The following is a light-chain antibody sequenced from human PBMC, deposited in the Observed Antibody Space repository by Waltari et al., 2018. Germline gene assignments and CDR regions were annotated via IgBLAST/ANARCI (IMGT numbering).Light chain of an antibody. CDR3: QQYNSYPWT. V-gene: IGKV1-5*03. J-gene: IGKJ1*01. Sequence: DIQMTQSPSTPSASVGDRVTITCRASQSIRSWLAWYQQKPGKAPKLLIYKASSLESGVPSRFSGSGSGTEFTLTISSLQPDDFATYYCQQYNSYPWTFGQGTKVEIK. CDR1: QSIRSW. CDR2: KAS.